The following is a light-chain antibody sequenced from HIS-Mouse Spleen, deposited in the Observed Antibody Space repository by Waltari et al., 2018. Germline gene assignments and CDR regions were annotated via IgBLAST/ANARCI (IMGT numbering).Light chain of an antibody. J-gene: IGLJ3*02. V-gene: IGLV1-44*01. CDR2: SNN. CDR3: AAWDDSLNWV. Sequence: QAVLTQPPSASGTPGQRVTSPWSGSSLNIGRTTVNWYQQLPGTAPKPLIYSNNQRPSGVPDRFSGSKSGTSASLAISGLQSEDEADYYCAAWDDSLNWVFGGGTKLTVL. CDR1: SLNIGRTT.